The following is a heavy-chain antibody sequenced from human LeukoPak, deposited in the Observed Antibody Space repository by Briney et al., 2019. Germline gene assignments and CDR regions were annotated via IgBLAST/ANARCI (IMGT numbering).Heavy chain of an antibody. D-gene: IGHD2-21*01. CDR3: ARQLDIVGGFDP. CDR1: GGSISSSSYY. V-gene: IGHV4-39*01. CDR2: IYYSGST. Sequence: PSETLSLTCTVSGGSISSSSYYWGWIRQPPGKGLEWIGSIYYSGSTYYNPSLKSRVTISVDTSKNQFSLKLSSVTAADKAVYYCARQLDIVGGFDPWGQGTLVTVSS. J-gene: IGHJ5*02.